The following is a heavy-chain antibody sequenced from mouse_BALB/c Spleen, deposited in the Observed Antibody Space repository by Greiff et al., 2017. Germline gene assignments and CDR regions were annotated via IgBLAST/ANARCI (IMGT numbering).Heavy chain of an antibody. V-gene: IGHV5-6-5*01. D-gene: IGHD1-1*01. CDR3: ARGLITPVVAEYFDY. Sequence: EVQLVESGGGLVKPGGSLKLSCAASGFTFSNYAMSWVRQTPEKRLEWVASISSGGNSYYPDSVKGRFTISRDNGRNILYLQLNSLRSEDTAMYYCARGLITPVVAEYFDYWGQGTTLTVSS. J-gene: IGHJ2*01. CDR1: GFTFSNYA. CDR2: ISSGGNS.